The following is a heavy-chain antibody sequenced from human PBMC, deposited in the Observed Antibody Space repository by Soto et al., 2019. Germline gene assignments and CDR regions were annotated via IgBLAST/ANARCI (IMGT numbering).Heavy chain of an antibody. J-gene: IGHJ3*02. D-gene: IGHD3-3*01. Sequence: PGGSLRLSCAASGFTFSSYSMNWVRQAPGKGLEWVSYISSSSSTIYYADSVKGRFTISRDNAKNSLYLQMNSLRDEDTAVYYCARDPLVLRFLEWPTHFDIWGQGTMVTVSS. CDR1: GFTFSSYS. CDR2: ISSSSSTI. V-gene: IGHV3-48*02. CDR3: ARDPLVLRFLEWPTHFDI.